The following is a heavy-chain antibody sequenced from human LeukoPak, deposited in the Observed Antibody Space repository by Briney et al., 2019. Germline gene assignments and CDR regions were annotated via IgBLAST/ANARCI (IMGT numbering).Heavy chain of an antibody. D-gene: IGHD3-3*01. CDR3: ARGLVSGGILKWLLD. V-gene: IGHV4-39*07. Sequence: KSSETLSLTCTVSGGSISSGSYYWSWMRQPPGKGLEWIGEINHSGIIHYNPSLKSRVTISVDTSKNQFSLRLSSVTAADTAVYYCARGLVSGGILKWLLDWGQGTLVTVSS. CDR1: GGSISSGSYY. J-gene: IGHJ4*02. CDR2: INHSGII.